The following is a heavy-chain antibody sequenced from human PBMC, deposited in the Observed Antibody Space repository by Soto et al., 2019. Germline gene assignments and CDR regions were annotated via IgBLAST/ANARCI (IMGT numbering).Heavy chain of an antibody. CDR1: GFTFSMYW. Sequence: EVQLVESGGGLVQPGESLTRSLAASGFTFSMYWMHWVRQDPGKGLVWVSRIRRDGSGTYYADSVKGRLTISRDNAKNTLYLQMNSLRVEDTAVYFCARRAADRHDRTGYLGRHWGQGTLVTVSS. V-gene: IGHV3-74*01. J-gene: IGHJ4*02. CDR3: ARRAADRHDRTGYLGRH. D-gene: IGHD3-9*01. CDR2: IRRDGSGT.